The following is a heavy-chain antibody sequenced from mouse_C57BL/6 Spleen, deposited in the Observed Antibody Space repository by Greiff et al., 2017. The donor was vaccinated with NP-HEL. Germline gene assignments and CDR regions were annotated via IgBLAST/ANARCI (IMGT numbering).Heavy chain of an antibody. Sequence: VQLKESGTELVKPGASVKLSCKASGYTFTSYWMHWVKQRPGQGLEWIGNINPSNGGTNYNEKFKSKATLTVDKSSSTAYMQLSSLTSEDSAVYYCARDTTVVARYYFDYWGQGTTLTVSS. CDR3: ARDTTVVARYYFDY. CDR2: INPSNGGT. V-gene: IGHV1-53*01. D-gene: IGHD1-1*01. CDR1: GYTFTSYW. J-gene: IGHJ2*01.